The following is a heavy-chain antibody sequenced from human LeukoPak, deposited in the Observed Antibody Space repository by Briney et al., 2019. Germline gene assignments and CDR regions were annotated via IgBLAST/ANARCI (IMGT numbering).Heavy chain of an antibody. CDR1: GYTFTSYA. CDR2: INTDTGNP. J-gene: IGHJ4*02. Sequence: GASVKVSCKASGYTFTSYAMNWVRQAPGQGLEWMGWINTDTGNPTFAQGFTGRFVFSLDTSVSTAYLQISSLKAEDTAVYYCARDGPEAAAGSGGNFDYWGQGTLVTVSS. V-gene: IGHV7-4-1*02. D-gene: IGHD6-13*01. CDR3: ARDGPEAAAGSGGNFDY.